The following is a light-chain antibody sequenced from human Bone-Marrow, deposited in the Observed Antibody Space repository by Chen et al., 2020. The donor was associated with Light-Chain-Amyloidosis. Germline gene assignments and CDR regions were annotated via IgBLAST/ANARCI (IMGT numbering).Light chain of an antibody. V-gene: IGLV1-47*01. J-gene: IGLJ2*01. CDR3: ATWDGSLSGVV. CDR1: GSNIGSHD. Sequence: HSVLTQPPSTSATPGQRVTISCSGSGSNIGSHDVFWYQQVPGKAPKLLILENDQRPSGVPDRCAAIKSGTAASLAIRGLRSEDEADYHCATWDGSLSGVVFGGGTKVTVL. CDR2: END.